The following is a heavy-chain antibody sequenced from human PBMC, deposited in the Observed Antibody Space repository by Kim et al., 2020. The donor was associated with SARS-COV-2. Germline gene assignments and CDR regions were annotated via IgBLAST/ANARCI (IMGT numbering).Heavy chain of an antibody. D-gene: IGHD6-13*01. CDR3: ASSTAGGAAAGTLS. V-gene: IGHV4-4*02. CDR2: IYHSGST. Sequence: SETLSLTCAVSGGSISSSNWWSWVRQPPGKGLEWIGEIYHSGSTNYNPSLKSRVTISVDKSKNQFSLKLSSVTAVDTAVYYCASSTAGGAAAGTLSWGQGTLVTVSS. CDR1: GGSISSSNW. J-gene: IGHJ5*02.